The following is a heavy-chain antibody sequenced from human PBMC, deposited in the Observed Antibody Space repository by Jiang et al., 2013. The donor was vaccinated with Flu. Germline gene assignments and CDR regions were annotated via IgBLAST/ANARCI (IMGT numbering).Heavy chain of an antibody. J-gene: IGHJ4*02. CDR2: IGTAGDT. D-gene: IGHD3-16*01. CDR1: GFTFSSYD. V-gene: IGHV3-13*01. Sequence: GLVQPGGSLRLSCAASGFTFSSYDMHWVRQATGKGLEWVSAIGTAGDTYYPGSVKGRFTISRENAKNSLYLQMNSLRAEDTAVYYCARDGGHYSGIDYWGQGTLVTVSS. CDR3: ARDGGHYSGIDY.